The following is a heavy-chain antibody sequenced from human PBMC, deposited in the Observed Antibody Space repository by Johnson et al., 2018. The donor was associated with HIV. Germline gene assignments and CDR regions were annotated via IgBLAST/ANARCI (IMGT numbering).Heavy chain of an antibody. J-gene: IGHJ3*02. V-gene: IGHV3-23*04. CDR2: ITGSGAIT. D-gene: IGHD5-12*01. CDR3: AKVDDLATMIVGDAFDI. Sequence: EVQVVESWGGLVQPGGSLRLSCAASGFTFSNYAMSWVRQAPGKGLEWVSAITGSGAITYYADSVKGRLTISRDNSKNTLYLQMNSMRAEDTAIYYCAKVDDLATMIVGDAFDIWGQGTMVTVSP. CDR1: GFTFSNYA.